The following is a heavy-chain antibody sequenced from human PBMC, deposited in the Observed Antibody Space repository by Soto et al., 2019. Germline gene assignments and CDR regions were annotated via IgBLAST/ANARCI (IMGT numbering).Heavy chain of an antibody. D-gene: IGHD3-10*01. CDR1: GGSISSLGYY. J-gene: IGHJ5*02. Sequence: ASETLSLTCAVSGGSISSLGYYWSRIRQDPGKGLEWIGHIFHSGNMDYNPSLQSRVTMSVDTSKNQFSLKLSSVTAADTATHYCAHRVNMARGPYNYFGPWGQGTRGTVS. CDR3: AHRVNMARGPYNYFGP. V-gene: IGHV4-31*11. CDR2: IFHSGNM.